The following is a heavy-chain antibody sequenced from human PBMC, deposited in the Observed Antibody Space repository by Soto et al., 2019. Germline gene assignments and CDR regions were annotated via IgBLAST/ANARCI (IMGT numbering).Heavy chain of an antibody. Sequence: GSLRLSCAPSGFTFSSYAMSWVRQAPGKGLEWVSAISGSGGSTYYADSVKGRFTISRDNSKNTLYLQMNSLRAEDTAVYYCAKPPATTIVVAPFDYWGQGTLVTLSS. D-gene: IGHD3-22*01. CDR2: ISGSGGST. CDR1: GFTFSSYA. J-gene: IGHJ4*02. V-gene: IGHV3-23*01. CDR3: AKPPATTIVVAPFDY.